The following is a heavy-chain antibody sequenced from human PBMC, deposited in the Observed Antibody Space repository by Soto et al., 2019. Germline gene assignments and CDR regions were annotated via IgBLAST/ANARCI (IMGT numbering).Heavy chain of an antibody. V-gene: IGHV5-10-1*01. J-gene: IGHJ6*02. D-gene: IGHD3-10*01. CDR1: GYSFTSYW. CDR3: ARRRAGFGESMDV. Sequence: PGESLKISCKGSGYSFTSYWINWVRQMPGKGLEWMGRIDPRDSQTTYSPSVQGHVTISTDNSISTAYLHLSSLKASDTAMYYCARRRAGFGESMDVWGQGTTVTVSS. CDR2: IDPRDSQT.